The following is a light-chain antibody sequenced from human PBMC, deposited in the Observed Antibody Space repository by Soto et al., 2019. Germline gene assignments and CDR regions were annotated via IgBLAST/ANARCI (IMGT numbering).Light chain of an antibody. Sequence: DIQMTQSPSSLSASVGDRVTITCQSSQSIISYLNWYQQKAGKAPQLLFYAASSLQSGVPARFSGSGSGTDFILSISSLQHEDSAIYYCQQSYSSPRTFGQGTKLEI. CDR3: QQSYSSPRT. CDR2: AAS. V-gene: IGKV1-39*01. J-gene: IGKJ2*01. CDR1: QSIISY.